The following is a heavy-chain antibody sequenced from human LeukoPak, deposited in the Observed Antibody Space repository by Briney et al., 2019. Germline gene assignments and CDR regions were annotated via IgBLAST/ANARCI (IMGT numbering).Heavy chain of an antibody. CDR1: GFSFSSYG. V-gene: IGHV3-30*03. CDR3: ARGDGYNLFDY. J-gene: IGHJ4*02. D-gene: IGHD5-24*01. Sequence: GGSLRLSCAASGFSFSSYGMHWVRQAPGKGLEWVAVISYDGTNRDYADSVKGRFTISRDNSENTLYLQMKSLRAEDTAVYYCARGDGYNLFDYWGQGTLVTVCS. CDR2: ISYDGTNR.